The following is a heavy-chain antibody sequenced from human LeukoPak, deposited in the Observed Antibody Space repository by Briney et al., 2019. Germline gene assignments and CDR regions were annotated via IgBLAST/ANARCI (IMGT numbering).Heavy chain of an antibody. CDR3: ARAGVGATYNYYAMDV. D-gene: IGHD1-26*01. CDR1: GFTFSDYY. V-gene: IGHV3-11*04. Sequence: GGSLRLSCAASGFTFSDYYMSWIRQAPGKGLEWVSYISSSGSTIYYADSVKGRFTISRDNAKNSVFLQMNSLRAEDTALYYCARAGVGATYNYYAMDVWGQGTTVTVSS. J-gene: IGHJ6*02. CDR2: ISSSGSTI.